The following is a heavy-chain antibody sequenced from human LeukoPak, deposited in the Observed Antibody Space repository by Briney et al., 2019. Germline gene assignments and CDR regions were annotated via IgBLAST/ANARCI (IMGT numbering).Heavy chain of an antibody. V-gene: IGHV4-39*01. D-gene: IGHD5-18*01. CDR2: IYYSGST. CDR3: ARHGIQLWPHFDY. Sequence: SETLSLTCTVSGGSISSYYWGWIRQPPGKGLEWIGSIYYSGSTYYNPSLKSRVTISVDTSKNQFSLKLSSVTAADTAAYYCARHGIQLWPHFDYWGQGTLVTVSS. J-gene: IGHJ4*02. CDR1: GGSISSYY.